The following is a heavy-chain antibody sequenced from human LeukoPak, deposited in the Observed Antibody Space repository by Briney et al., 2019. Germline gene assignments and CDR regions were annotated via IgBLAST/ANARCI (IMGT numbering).Heavy chain of an antibody. J-gene: IGHJ4*02. Sequence: GGSLRLSRGASGFKVRDVWMSWVRQAPGRGLEWLGRIKSKSDGGTTDYVAPVKGRFTISRDDSKNTVSLQMNSLKTEDTAVYYCTTDLRHWGQGTLVTVSS. CDR1: GFKVRDVW. CDR3: TTDLRH. V-gene: IGHV3-15*01. CDR2: IKSKSDGGTT.